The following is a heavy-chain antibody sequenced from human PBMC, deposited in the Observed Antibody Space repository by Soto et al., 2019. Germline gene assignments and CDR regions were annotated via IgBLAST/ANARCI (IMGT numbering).Heavy chain of an antibody. Sequence: GGSLRLSCAASGFRFSLFWMSWVRQTPGKGLEWVANINEDGSEKFFADSVKGRFTISRDNAKNSLSLQMNSLTADDTAVYYCARLAAADTGGWFDPWGQGTLVTVSS. CDR1: GFRFSLFW. J-gene: IGHJ5*02. CDR2: INEDGSEK. D-gene: IGHD6-13*01. V-gene: IGHV3-7*03. CDR3: ARLAAADTGGWFDP.